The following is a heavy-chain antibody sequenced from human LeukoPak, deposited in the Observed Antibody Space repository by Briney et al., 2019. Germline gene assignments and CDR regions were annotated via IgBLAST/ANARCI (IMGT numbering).Heavy chain of an antibody. CDR1: GFTFSNYW. CDR2: IHSDGSST. J-gene: IGHJ3*02. Sequence: GGSLRLSCAASGFTFSNYWMHWVRQAPGKGLVWVSRIHSDGSSTTSADSVKGRFAISRDNAENTLYLQMNSLRAEDTAVYFCARGNAHAFDIWGQGTMVTVSS. D-gene: IGHD1-1*01. V-gene: IGHV3-74*01. CDR3: ARGNAHAFDI.